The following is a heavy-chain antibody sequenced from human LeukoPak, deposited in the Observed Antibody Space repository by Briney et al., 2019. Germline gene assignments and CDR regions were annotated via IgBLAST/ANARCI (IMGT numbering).Heavy chain of an antibody. D-gene: IGHD6-13*01. CDR1: GGSISSYY. CDR2: IYYSGST. Sequence: SETLSLTCTVSGGSISSYYWSWIRQPPGKGLEWIGYIYYSGSTNYNPSLKSRVTISVDTSMNQFSLKLSSVTAADTAVYYCARVGSSSWYDYWGQGALVTVSS. J-gene: IGHJ4*02. V-gene: IGHV4-59*01. CDR3: ARVGSSSWYDY.